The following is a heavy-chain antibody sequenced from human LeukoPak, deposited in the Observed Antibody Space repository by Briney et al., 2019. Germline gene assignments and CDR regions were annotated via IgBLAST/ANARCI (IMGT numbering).Heavy chain of an antibody. CDR1: GGSISSYY. Sequence: NSSETLSLTCTVSGGSISSYYWSWIRQPPGKGLEWIGYIYYSGSTNYNPSLKSRVTISVDTSKNQFSLKLSSVTAADTAVYYCARMGIGYCSSTSCYSFDYWGQGTLVTVSS. CDR2: IYYSGST. CDR3: ARMGIGYCSSTSCYSFDY. J-gene: IGHJ4*02. V-gene: IGHV4-59*01. D-gene: IGHD2-2*01.